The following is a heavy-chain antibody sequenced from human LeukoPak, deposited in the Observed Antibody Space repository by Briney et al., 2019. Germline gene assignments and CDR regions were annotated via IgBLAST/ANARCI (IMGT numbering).Heavy chain of an antibody. CDR1: GGTFSSYA. V-gene: IGHV1-69*13. Sequence: SVKVSCKASGGTFSSYAISWVRQTPGQGLEWMGGIIPIFGTANYAQKFQGRVTITADESTSTAYMELSSLRSEDTAVYYCARDRDWAGYSYGFYYWGQGTLVTVSS. J-gene: IGHJ4*02. CDR2: IIPIFGTA. D-gene: IGHD5-18*01. CDR3: ARDRDWAGYSYGFYY.